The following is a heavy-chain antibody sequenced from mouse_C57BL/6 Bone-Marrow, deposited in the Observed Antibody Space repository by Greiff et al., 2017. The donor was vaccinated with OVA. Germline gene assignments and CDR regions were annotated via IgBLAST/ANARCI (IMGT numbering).Heavy chain of an antibody. V-gene: IGHV1-50*01. J-gene: IGHJ4*01. CDR3: AGSSYSNYYAMDY. Sequence: QVQLQQPGAELVKPGASVKLSCKASGYTFTSYWMQWVKQRPGQGLEWIGEIDPSDSSTNYNQKFKGKATLTVDTSSSTAYMQLRSLTSEDSAVYYGAGSSYSNYYAMDYWGQGTSVTVSS. CDR1: GYTFTSYW. D-gene: IGHD1-1*01. CDR2: IDPSDSST.